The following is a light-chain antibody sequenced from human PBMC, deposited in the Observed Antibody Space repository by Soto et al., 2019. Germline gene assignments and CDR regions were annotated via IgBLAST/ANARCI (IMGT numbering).Light chain of an antibody. J-gene: IGKJ1*01. V-gene: IGKV1-27*01. CDR2: SAS. CDR1: RGVVNA. CDR3: QKYDSAPT. Sequence: IHMTHSPASLSASVLYRVTITFRPSRGVVNALAWYQQKPGTVPKLLIHSASTLQSGVPSRFSGSGSGTDFTLTISSLQPEDVASYYCQKYDSAPTFGPGTKVDIK.